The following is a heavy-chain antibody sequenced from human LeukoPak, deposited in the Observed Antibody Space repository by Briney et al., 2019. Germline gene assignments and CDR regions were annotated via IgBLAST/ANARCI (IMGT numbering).Heavy chain of an antibody. CDR1: GGSISSSSYY. Sequence: SETLSLTCTVSGGSISSSSYYWGWIRQPPGKGLEWIGSIYYSGSTYYSPSLKSRVTISVDTSKNQFSLKLSSVTAADTAVYYCARVTAVAGWFDPWGQGTLVTVSS. CDR3: ARVTAVAGWFDP. CDR2: IYYSGST. D-gene: IGHD6-19*01. V-gene: IGHV4-39*07. J-gene: IGHJ5*02.